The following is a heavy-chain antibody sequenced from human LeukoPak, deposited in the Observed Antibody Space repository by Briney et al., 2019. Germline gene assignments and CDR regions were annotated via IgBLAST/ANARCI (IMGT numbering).Heavy chain of an antibody. D-gene: IGHD2-2*02. Sequence: ASVKVSCKASGYTFTGYYMHWVRQAPGQGLEWMGWINPNSGGTNYAQKFQGRVTMTRDTSISTAYMELSRLRSDDTAVYYCASKSCSSTSCYTTLGYYYYYGMDVWGQGTTVTVSS. CDR3: ASKSCSSTSCYTTLGYYYYYGMDV. V-gene: IGHV1-2*02. CDR1: GYTFTGYY. CDR2: INPNSGGT. J-gene: IGHJ6*02.